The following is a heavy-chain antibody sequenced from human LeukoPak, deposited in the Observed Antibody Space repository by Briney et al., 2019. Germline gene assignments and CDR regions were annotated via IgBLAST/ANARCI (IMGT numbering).Heavy chain of an antibody. D-gene: IGHD1-7*01. CDR2: MNHSGST. Sequence: SETLSLTCAVYGGSFSGYYWSWIRQPPGKGREWIGEMNHSGSTNYNPSLKSRVTVSVDTSKNQFSLKLSSGTAADTAVYYCARVTGTAPERGQGTLVTVSS. V-gene: IGHV4-34*01. J-gene: IGHJ4*02. CDR1: GGSFSGYY. CDR3: ARVTGTAPE.